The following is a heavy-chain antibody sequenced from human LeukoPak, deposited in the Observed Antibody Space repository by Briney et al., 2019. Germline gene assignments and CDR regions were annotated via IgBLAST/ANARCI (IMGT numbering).Heavy chain of an antibody. CDR1: GFTFSSYG. D-gene: IGHD2-15*01. Sequence: PGGSLRLSCAASGFTFSSYGMSWVRQAPGKGLEWVSAISGSGRSTYYADSVKGRFTISRDNSKNTLYLQTNSLRAEDTAVYYCAKGVGYCSGGSCQQFDYWGQGTLVTVSS. CDR2: ISGSGRST. J-gene: IGHJ4*02. V-gene: IGHV3-23*01. CDR3: AKGVGYCSGGSCQQFDY.